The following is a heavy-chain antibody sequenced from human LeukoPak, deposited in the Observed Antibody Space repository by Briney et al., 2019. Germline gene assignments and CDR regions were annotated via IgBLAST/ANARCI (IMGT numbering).Heavy chain of an antibody. CDR3: ARATLGLYFDY. V-gene: IGHV3-53*01. D-gene: IGHD6-13*01. J-gene: IGHJ4*02. CDR1: GFTVSSNY. CDR2: IYSGGST. Sequence: GGSLRLSCAASGFTVSSNYMSWVRQAPGKGLEWVSVIYSGGSTYYADSVKGRFTISRDNSKNTLYLQMNSLRAEDTAVYYCARATLGLYFDYWGQGTLVTVSS.